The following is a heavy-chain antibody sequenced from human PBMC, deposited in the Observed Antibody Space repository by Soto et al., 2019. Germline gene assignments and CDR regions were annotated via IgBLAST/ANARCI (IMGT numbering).Heavy chain of an antibody. CDR3: ATWPKGTSGTFDY. CDR2: INPDGSTT. Sequence: EVQLVESGGGLVQPGGSLRLSCAASEFSFSSYWMHWVRQAPGKGLVWVSRINPDGSTTTYADSVKGLFTISRDNAKNTLYLQMSILRAEDTAVEYCATWPKGTSGTFDYWGQGALVTVPS. V-gene: IGHV3-74*01. CDR1: EFSFSSYW. J-gene: IGHJ4*02.